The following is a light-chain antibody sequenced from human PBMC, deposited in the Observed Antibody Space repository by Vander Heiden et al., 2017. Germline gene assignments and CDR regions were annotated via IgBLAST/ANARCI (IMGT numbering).Light chain of an antibody. V-gene: IGLV1-40*01. Sequence: QSVLTQPPSVSGAPGPRVTISCTGSRSNLGAGYDVHWYQHLPGTAPKLLIYGNSNRPSGVPDRFSGSKSGTSAALAITGLQAEDEADDYCQSYDSSLSGYVVFGGGTKLTVL. J-gene: IGLJ2*01. CDR3: QSYDSSLSGYVV. CDR1: RSNLGAGYD. CDR2: GNS.